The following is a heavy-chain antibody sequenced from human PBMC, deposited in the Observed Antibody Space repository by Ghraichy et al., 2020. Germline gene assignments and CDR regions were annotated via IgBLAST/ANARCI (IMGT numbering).Heavy chain of an antibody. V-gene: IGHV4-34*01. CDR1: GGSFSGYY. Sequence: SETLSLTCAVYGGSFSGYYWSWIRQPPGKGLEWIGEINHSGSTNYNPSLKSRVTISVDTSKNQFSLKLSSVTAADTAVYYCARGTLAYYNGMDVWGQGTTVTVSS. CDR2: INHSGST. CDR3: ARGTLAYYNGMDV. J-gene: IGHJ6*02.